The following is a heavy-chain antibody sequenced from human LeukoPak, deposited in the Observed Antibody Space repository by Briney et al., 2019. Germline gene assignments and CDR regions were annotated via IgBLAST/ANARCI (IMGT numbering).Heavy chain of an antibody. CDR2: IYYTGIS. J-gene: IGHJ6*03. CDR1: GGSINNYY. D-gene: IGHD2-15*01. CDR3: ARFPGSAEYRHYYYMDV. Sequence: PSETLSLTCTVSGGSINNYYWNWIRQPPGKGLESIGNIYYTGISNYNPSLKSRVTISVDTSKNQFSLKLSSVIAADTAVYYCARFPGSAEYRHYYYMDVWGKGTTVTVSS. V-gene: IGHV4-59*01.